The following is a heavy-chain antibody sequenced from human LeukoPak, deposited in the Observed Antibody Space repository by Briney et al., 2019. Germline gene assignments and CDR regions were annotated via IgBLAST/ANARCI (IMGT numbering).Heavy chain of an antibody. CDR2: ISGSGGST. Sequence: PGGSLRLSCAASGFTFSSYAMSWVRQAPGKGLEWVSAISGSGGSTYYADSVKGRFTISRDNSKNTLYLQMNSLRAEDTAVYYCAKDKSPCTNGVCYIWNWFDPWGQGTLVTVSS. V-gene: IGHV3-23*01. CDR1: GFTFSSYA. J-gene: IGHJ5*02. D-gene: IGHD2-8*01. CDR3: AKDKSPCTNGVCYIWNWFDP.